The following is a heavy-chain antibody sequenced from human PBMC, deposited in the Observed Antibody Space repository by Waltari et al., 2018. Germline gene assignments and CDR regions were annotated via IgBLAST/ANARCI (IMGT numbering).Heavy chain of an antibody. D-gene: IGHD2-15*01. Sequence: QVQLVQSGAEVKKPGSSVKVSCKAPGGTFSSYAISWVRQAPGQGLEWMGGIIPIFGTANYAQKFQGRVTITADKSTSTAYMELSSLRSEDTAVYYCASYSDCSGGSCYSDYWGQGTLVTVSS. J-gene: IGHJ4*02. V-gene: IGHV1-69*14. CDR2: IIPIFGTA. CDR1: GGTFSSYA. CDR3: ASYSDCSGGSCYSDY.